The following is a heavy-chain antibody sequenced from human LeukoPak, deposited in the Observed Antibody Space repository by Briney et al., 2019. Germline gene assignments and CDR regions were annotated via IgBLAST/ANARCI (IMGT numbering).Heavy chain of an antibody. V-gene: IGHV3-23*01. D-gene: IGHD6-19*01. J-gene: IGHJ4*02. Sequence: PGGSLRLSCAASGFTFSSYAMSWVRQAPGKGLESVSGISGSGGSTYYADSVKGRFTISRDNSKNTLYLQMNSLRAEDTAVYYCAKRGLVSGWPFDYWGQGTLVTVSS. CDR3: AKRGLVSGWPFDY. CDR2: ISGSGGST. CDR1: GFTFSSYA.